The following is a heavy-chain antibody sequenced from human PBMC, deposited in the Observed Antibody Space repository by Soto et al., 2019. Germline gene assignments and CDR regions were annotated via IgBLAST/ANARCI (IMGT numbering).Heavy chain of an antibody. Sequence: GASVKVSCKASGGTFSSYAISWVRQAPGQGLEWMGGIIPIFGTANYAQKFQGRVTITADESTSTAYMELSSPRSEDTAVYYCARDPNNWNYVSSPHDWFDPWGQGTLVTVSS. V-gene: IGHV1-69*13. CDR3: ARDPNNWNYVSSPHDWFDP. J-gene: IGHJ5*02. D-gene: IGHD1-7*01. CDR1: GGTFSSYA. CDR2: IIPIFGTA.